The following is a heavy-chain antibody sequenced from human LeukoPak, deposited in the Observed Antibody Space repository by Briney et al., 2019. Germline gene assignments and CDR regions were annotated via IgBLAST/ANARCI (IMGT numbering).Heavy chain of an antibody. CDR1: GGSISSYH. Sequence: SETLSLTCTVSGGSISSYHWSWIRQPPGKGLEWIGYIYYSGSTNYNPSLKSRVTISVDTSKNQFSLKLSSVTAADTAVYYCARVLRYGDIRHAFDIWGQGTMVTVSS. CDR2: IYYSGST. D-gene: IGHD4-17*01. J-gene: IGHJ3*02. CDR3: ARVLRYGDIRHAFDI. V-gene: IGHV4-59*01.